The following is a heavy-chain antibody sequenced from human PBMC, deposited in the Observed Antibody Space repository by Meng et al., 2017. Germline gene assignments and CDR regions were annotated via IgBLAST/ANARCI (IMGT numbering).Heavy chain of an antibody. CDR2: IIPIFGTA. Sequence: QVQRGRAGAEVKKPGALVKVSCKASGGTLSSYAISWVRQAPGQGLEWMGGIIPIFGTANYAQKFQGRVTITTDESTSTAYMELSSLRSEDTAVYYCARDLTPGFYYDSSGYYSGWFDPWGQGTLVTVSS. J-gene: IGHJ5*02. CDR1: GGTLSSYA. D-gene: IGHD3-22*01. CDR3: ARDLTPGFYYDSSGYYSGWFDP. V-gene: IGHV1-69*01.